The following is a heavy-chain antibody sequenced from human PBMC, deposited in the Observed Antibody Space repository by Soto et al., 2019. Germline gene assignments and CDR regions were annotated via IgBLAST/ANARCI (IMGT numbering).Heavy chain of an antibody. CDR3: AKSSVRGIKHS. V-gene: IGHV4-31*03. D-gene: IGHD3-10*01. CDR2: IYFSGSA. CDR1: GDSLSRGGYY. Sequence: QVQLQESGPGLVKPSQTLSLTCTVSGDSLSRGGYYWSWIRQHPGKGLEWIGYIYFSGSAYYNPSLKSRVTMSIDTSKNQFSLRLTSLTAADPAVYYCAKSSVRGIKHSWGQGTLAIVSS. J-gene: IGHJ4*02.